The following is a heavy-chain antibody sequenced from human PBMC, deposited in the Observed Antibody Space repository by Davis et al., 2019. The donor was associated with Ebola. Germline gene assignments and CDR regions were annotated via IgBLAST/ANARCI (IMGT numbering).Heavy chain of an antibody. CDR3: AGAGYSSGWSFEY. J-gene: IGHJ4*02. CDR1: GGSISNYY. CDR2: IYHSGHT. D-gene: IGHD6-19*01. Sequence: MPSETLSLTCTASGGSISNYYWSWIRQPPGKGLEWIGYIYHSGHTDSNPSLKSRVTISVDTSKNQLSRKLNSVTAADTAVYYCAGAGYSSGWSFEYWGQGALVVVSS. V-gene: IGHV4-59*12.